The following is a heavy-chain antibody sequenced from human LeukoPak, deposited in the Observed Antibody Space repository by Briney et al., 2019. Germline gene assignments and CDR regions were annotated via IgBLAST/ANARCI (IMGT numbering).Heavy chain of an antibody. J-gene: IGHJ4*02. Sequence: SETLSLTCAVYGGSFSGYYWSWIRQPPGKGLEWIGEINHSGSPNYTPSLKSRVTISVDTSKNQFSLKLSSVTAADTAVYYCARGLGIIQVWGQGTLVTVSS. CDR1: GGSFSGYY. V-gene: IGHV4-34*01. CDR3: ARGLGIIQV. CDR2: INHSGSP. D-gene: IGHD5-18*01.